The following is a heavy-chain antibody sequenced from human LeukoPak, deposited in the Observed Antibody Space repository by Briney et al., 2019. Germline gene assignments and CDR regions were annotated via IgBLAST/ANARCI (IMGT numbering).Heavy chain of an antibody. D-gene: IGHD3-16*02. V-gene: IGHV3-30*02. CDR1: GLTFSSYG. Sequence: GGSLRLSCAASGLTFSSYGMHWVRQAPGKGLEWVAFIRYDGSNKYYADSVKGRFTISRDNSKNTLYLQMNSLRAEDTAVYYCAKDRGNYVWGSYRTGYFDYWGQGTLVTVSS. CDR2: IRYDGSNK. J-gene: IGHJ4*02. CDR3: AKDRGNYVWGSYRTGYFDY.